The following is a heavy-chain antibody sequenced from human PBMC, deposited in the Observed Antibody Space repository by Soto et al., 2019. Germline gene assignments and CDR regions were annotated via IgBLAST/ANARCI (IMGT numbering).Heavy chain of an antibody. V-gene: IGHV4-39*01. D-gene: IGHD3-10*01. CDR1: GASISSNNYY. CDR2: MSYSGNT. Sequence: SETLSLTCTVSGASISSNNYYWGRIRQPPGKGLEWIGSMSYSGNTHYNSSLTSRVTISVDTSKNQFSLKLTSVTAADTAVYYCARRNYGYYYGMDAWGQGTTVTVSS. CDR3: ARRNYGYYYGMDA. J-gene: IGHJ6*02.